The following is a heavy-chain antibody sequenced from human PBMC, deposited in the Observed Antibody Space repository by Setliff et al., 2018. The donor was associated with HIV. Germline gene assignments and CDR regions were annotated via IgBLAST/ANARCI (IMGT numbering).Heavy chain of an antibody. CDR2: IYHSGST. Sequence: SETLSLTCAVSSYSINSGYYWGWVRQPPGKGLEWIGSIYHSGSTYYNPSLRSRVTISVDTSKNQSSLKLNSVTAADTAVYYCARGEAARPTPFDYWGQGTLVTVSS. CDR3: ARGEAARPTPFDY. D-gene: IGHD6-6*01. V-gene: IGHV4-38-2*01. CDR1: SYSINSGYY. J-gene: IGHJ4*02.